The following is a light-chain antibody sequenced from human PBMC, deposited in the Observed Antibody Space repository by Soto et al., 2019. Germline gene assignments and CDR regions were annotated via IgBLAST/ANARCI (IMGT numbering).Light chain of an antibody. CDR1: SSNIGINS. J-gene: IGLJ2*01. CDR2: STD. V-gene: IGLV1-44*01. CDR3: AALDDSLNGVV. Sequence: QSVPTQHHSASGAPGQRVTISCSGSSSNIGINSGNWYQQFPGTAPKLLIYSTDQRPSGGPDRFSGSKSGTSASLAISGLPSEDEADYYCAALDDSLNGVVFGGGTKLTVL.